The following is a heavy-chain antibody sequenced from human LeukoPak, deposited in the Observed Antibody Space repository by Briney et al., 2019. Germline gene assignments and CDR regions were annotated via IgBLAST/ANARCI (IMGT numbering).Heavy chain of an antibody. CDR1: GYTFTGYY. J-gene: IGHJ4*02. CDR3: ARDPPAYYDSSGYYHY. D-gene: IGHD3-22*01. Sequence: ASVKVSCKASGYTFTGYYMHWVRQAPGQGLEWMGWINPNSGGTNYAQKFQGRVTMTRDTSISTAYMDLSRLRSDDTAVYYCARDPPAYYDSSGYYHYWGQGTLVTVSS. CDR2: INPNSGGT. V-gene: IGHV1-2*02.